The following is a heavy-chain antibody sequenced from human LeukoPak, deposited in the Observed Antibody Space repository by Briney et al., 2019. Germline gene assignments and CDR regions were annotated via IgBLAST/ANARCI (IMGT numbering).Heavy chain of an antibody. D-gene: IGHD3-9*01. Sequence: ASVKVSCKVSGYTLTELSMHWVRQAPGKGLEWMGGFDPEDGETIYAQKFQGRVTMTEDTPTDTAYMELSSLRSEDTAVYYCATTQYYDILTGYPRYWFDPWGQGTLVTVSS. CDR3: ATTQYYDILTGYPRYWFDP. CDR2: FDPEDGET. J-gene: IGHJ5*02. CDR1: GYTLTELS. V-gene: IGHV1-24*01.